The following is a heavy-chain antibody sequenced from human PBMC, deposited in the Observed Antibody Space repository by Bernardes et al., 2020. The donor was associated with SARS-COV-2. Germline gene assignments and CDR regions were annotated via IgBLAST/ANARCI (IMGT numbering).Heavy chain of an antibody. D-gene: IGHD3-10*01. CDR3: AKATGSMWLVRGVKASSSDY. Sequence: GGSLRLSCAASGFTFSSYAMNWVRQAPGKGLEWVSGISDSGGSTYYADSVKGRFTISRDNSKNMLYLQMNSLRSEDTAIYYCAKATGSMWLVRGVKASSSDYWGQGTLVTVSS. CDR2: ISDSGGST. V-gene: IGHV3-23*01. J-gene: IGHJ4*02. CDR1: GFTFSSYA.